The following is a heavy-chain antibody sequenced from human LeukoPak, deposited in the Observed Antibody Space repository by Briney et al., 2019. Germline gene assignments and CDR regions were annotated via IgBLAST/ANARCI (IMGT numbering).Heavy chain of an antibody. V-gene: IGHV1-69*05. Sequence: ASVKVSCKASGGTFSSYAISWVRQAPGQGLEWMGRIIPIFGTANYAQKFQGRVTITTDESTSTAYMELSSLRSEDTAVYYCARALDWNRHNMDVWGKGTTVTVSS. D-gene: IGHD1-1*01. CDR3: ARALDWNRHNMDV. CDR2: IIPIFGTA. J-gene: IGHJ6*03. CDR1: GGTFSSYA.